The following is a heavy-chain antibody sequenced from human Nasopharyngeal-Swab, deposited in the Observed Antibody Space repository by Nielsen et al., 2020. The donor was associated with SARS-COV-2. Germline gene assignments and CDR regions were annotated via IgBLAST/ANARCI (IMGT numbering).Heavy chain of an antibody. CDR1: GFTFSSYS. CDR2: IRSSSSTI. CDR3: ARAGTDY. D-gene: IGHD1-1*01. Sequence: GESLKISCAASGFTFSSYSMNWVRQAPGKGLEWVSYIRSSSSTIYYADSVKGRFTISRDNAKNSLYLQMNSLRAEDTAVYYCARAGTDYWGQGTLVTVSS. J-gene: IGHJ4*02. V-gene: IGHV3-48*04.